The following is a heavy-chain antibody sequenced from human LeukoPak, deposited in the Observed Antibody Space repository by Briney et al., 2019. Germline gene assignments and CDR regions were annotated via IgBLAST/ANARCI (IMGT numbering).Heavy chain of an antibody. CDR2: INHSGST. J-gene: IGHJ4*02. CDR1: GGSFSGYY. CDR3: ARMYGREDY. V-gene: IGHV4-34*01. D-gene: IGHD4-17*01. Sequence: SETLSLTCAVYGGSFSGYYWSWIRQPPGKGLEWIGEINHSGSTNYNPSLKSRVTISVDTSKNQFSLKLSSVTAADTAVYYCARMYGREDYCGQGTLVTVSS.